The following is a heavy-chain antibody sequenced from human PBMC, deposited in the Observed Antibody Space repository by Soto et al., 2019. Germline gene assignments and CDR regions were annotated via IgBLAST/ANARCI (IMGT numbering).Heavy chain of an antibody. CDR3: ASDIVGATPYYFDY. CDR2: IIPIFGTA. CDR1: GGTFSSYA. D-gene: IGHD1-26*01. J-gene: IGHJ4*02. Sequence: SVKVSCKASGGTFSSYAISWVRQAPGQGLEWMGGIIPIFGTANYAQKFQGRVTITADKSTSTAYMELSSLRSEDTAVYYCASDIVGATPYYFDYWGQGTLVTV. V-gene: IGHV1-69*06.